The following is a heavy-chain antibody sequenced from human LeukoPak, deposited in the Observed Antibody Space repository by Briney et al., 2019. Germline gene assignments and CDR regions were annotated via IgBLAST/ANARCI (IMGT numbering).Heavy chain of an antibody. J-gene: IGHJ4*02. CDR3: ARDPVRPTRGGYYDSSGYYYFDY. CDR1: GYTFTGYY. D-gene: IGHD3-22*01. V-gene: IGHV1-2*02. Sequence: ASVKVSCKASGYTFTGYYMHWVRQAPGQGLEWMGWINPNSGGTNYAQKFQGRVTMTRDTSISTAYMELSRLRSDDTAVYYYARDPVRPTRGGYYDSSGYYYFDYWGQGTLVTVSS. CDR2: INPNSGGT.